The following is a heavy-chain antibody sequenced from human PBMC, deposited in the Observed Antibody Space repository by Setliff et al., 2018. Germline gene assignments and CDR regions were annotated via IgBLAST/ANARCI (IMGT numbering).Heavy chain of an antibody. D-gene: IGHD6-6*01. CDR1: GGSISSGSYY. V-gene: IGHV4-61*09. Sequence: PSETLSLTCSVSGGSISSGSYYWTWIRQPAGKGLEWIGHIYTSGTTHDNPSLRSRVTMSVDTSKSHFSLRLSSLTAADTAVYYCARMAVRVASRPSSPLDYYYYMDLWGKGATVTVSS. J-gene: IGHJ6*03. CDR3: ARMAVRVASRPSSPLDYYYYMDL. CDR2: IYTSGTT.